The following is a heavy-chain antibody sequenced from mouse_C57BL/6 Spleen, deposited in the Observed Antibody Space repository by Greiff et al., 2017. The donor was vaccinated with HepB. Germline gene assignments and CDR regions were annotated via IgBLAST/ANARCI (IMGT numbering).Heavy chain of an antibody. CDR2: INPSTGGT. J-gene: IGHJ2*01. D-gene: IGHD1-1*01. CDR3: ARSSRGNFDY. V-gene: IGHV1-42*01. CDR1: GYSFTGYY. Sequence: EVKLQESGPELVKPGASVKISCKASGYSFTGYYMNWVKQSPEKSLEWIGEINPSTGGTTYNQKFKAKATVTVDKSSSTAYMQLKSLTSEDSAVYYCARSSRGNFDYWGQGTTLTVSS.